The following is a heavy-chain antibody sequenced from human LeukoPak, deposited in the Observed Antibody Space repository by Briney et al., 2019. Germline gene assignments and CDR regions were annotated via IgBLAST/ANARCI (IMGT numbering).Heavy chain of an antibody. CDR2: IYTSGST. Sequence: PSQTVSLTCTVSGGSISSGSYYWSWIRQPAGKGLVWIGRIYTSGSTNYNPSLKSRVTISVDTSKNQFSLKLSSVTAADTAVYYCASSIGWYSFLFFDYWGQGTLVTVSS. J-gene: IGHJ4*02. D-gene: IGHD6-19*01. V-gene: IGHV4-61*02. CDR1: GGSISSGSYY. CDR3: ASSIGWYSFLFFDY.